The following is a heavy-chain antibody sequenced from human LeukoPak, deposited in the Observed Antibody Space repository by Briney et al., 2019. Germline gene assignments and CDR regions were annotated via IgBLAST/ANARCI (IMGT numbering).Heavy chain of an antibody. V-gene: IGHV3-33*01. Sequence: GRSLRLSCAASGFTFSSYGMHWVRQAPGKGLEWEADIWYDGSNKYYADSVKGRFTISRDNSKNTLYLQMNSLRADDTAVYYCARSIAAAGTPFDYWGQGTLVTVSS. CDR1: GFTFSSYG. CDR3: ARSIAAAGTPFDY. J-gene: IGHJ4*02. CDR2: IWYDGSNK. D-gene: IGHD6-13*01.